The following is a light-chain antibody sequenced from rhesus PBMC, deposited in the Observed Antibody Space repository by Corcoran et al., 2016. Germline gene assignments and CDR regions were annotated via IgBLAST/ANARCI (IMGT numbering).Light chain of an antibody. CDR2: AAS. J-gene: IGKJ2*01. V-gene: IGKV1-25*02. Sequence: DIQMTQSPSSLSASVGDRVTITCRASQGISNYLACYQQKPVETPKLLIYAASGLQSGIPHRFSGSGSGTDFTLTISSLQSEDFSTYYCQHYYSTPPSFGQGTKVEIK. CDR1: QGISNY. CDR3: QHYYSTPPS.